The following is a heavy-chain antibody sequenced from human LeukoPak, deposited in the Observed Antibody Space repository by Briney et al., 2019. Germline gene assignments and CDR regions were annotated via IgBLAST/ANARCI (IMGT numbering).Heavy chain of an antibody. CDR2: MNPNSGVT. J-gene: IGHJ4*02. Sequence: ASVKVSCKASGYTFTDYDINWVRQATGQGLEWMGWMNPNSGVTGYAQKFQGRVSMTRDTSVSTAYMELSSPRSEDTAVYFCARGPIYPKSGDYPNYYFDYWGQGTLVTVSS. CDR3: ARGPIYPKSGDYPNYYFDY. D-gene: IGHD1-26*01. CDR1: GYTFTDYD. V-gene: IGHV1-8*01.